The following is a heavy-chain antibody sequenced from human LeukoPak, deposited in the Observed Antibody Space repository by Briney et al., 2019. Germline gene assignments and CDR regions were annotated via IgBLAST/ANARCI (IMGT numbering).Heavy chain of an antibody. CDR2: ISSSGSTI. Sequence: GSLRLSCAAPGFTFSSYEMNWVRQAPGKGLEWVSYISSSGSTIYYADSVKGRFTISRDNAKNSLYLQMNSLRAEDTAVYYCAELGITMIGGVWGKGTTVTTSS. CDR3: AELGITMIGGV. CDR1: GFTFSSYE. V-gene: IGHV3-48*03. D-gene: IGHD3-10*02. J-gene: IGHJ6*04.